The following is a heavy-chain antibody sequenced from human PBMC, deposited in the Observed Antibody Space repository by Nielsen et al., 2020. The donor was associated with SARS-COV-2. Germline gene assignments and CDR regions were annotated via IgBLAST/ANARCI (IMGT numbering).Heavy chain of an antibody. CDR2: IYSGGST. Sequence: GESLKISCAASGFTVSSNYMSWVRQAPGKGLEWVSVIYSGGSTYYADSVKGRFTISRDNAKNSLYLQLNSLRVEDTAIYYCARHPQGTLDYWGQGTLVTVSS. CDR1: GFTVSSNY. D-gene: IGHD3-10*01. V-gene: IGHV3-53*01. J-gene: IGHJ4*02. CDR3: ARHPQGTLDY.